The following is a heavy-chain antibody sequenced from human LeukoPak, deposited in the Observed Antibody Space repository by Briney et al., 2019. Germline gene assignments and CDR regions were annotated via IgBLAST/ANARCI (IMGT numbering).Heavy chain of an antibody. CDR1: GFTYSHNG. V-gene: IGHV3-7*01. CDR3: ARDASALY. D-gene: IGHD6-19*01. CDR2: IKPDGSEK. J-gene: IGHJ4*02. Sequence: GGSLRLSCVASGFTYSHNGMHWVRQAPGKGLEWVASIKPDGSEKYYLDSVKGRFTISRDNARDSLYLQMNSLRDDDTSVYFCARDASALYWGRGTLVTVSS.